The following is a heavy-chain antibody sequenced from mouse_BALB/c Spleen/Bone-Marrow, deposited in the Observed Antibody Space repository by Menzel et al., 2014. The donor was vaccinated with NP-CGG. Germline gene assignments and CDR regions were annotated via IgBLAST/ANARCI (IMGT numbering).Heavy chain of an antibody. Sequence: LQQSGSELVRPGASVKLSCKASGYTFTSYWMHWVKQRPGQGLEWIGNIHPGSGSTNYDEKFKSKATLTVDTSSSTAYMQLSSLTSEDSAVYYCTIWFPFAYWGQGTLVTVSA. CDR2: IHPGSGST. J-gene: IGHJ3*01. D-gene: IGHD2-2*01. CDR1: GYTFTSYW. V-gene: IGHV1S22*01. CDR3: TIWFPFAY.